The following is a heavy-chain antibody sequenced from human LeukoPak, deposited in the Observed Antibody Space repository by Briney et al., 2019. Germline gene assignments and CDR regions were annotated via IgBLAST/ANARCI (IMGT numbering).Heavy chain of an antibody. CDR2: INTNTGNP. V-gene: IGHV7-4-1*02. Sequence: ASVKVSCKASGYTFTNYAMNWVRQAPGQGLEWMGWINTNTGNPTYAPGFTGRFVLSLDTSVSTAYLQISSLKAEDTAVYYCARDWGIAAAPTGWFDPWGQGTLVTVSS. CDR1: GYTFTNYA. CDR3: ARDWGIAAAPTGWFDP. D-gene: IGHD6-13*01. J-gene: IGHJ5*02.